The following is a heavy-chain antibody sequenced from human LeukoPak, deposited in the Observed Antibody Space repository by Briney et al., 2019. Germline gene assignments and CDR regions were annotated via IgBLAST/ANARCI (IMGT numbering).Heavy chain of an antibody. CDR1: GYTFTGYY. CDR2: INPNSGGT. J-gene: IGHJ4*02. V-gene: IGHV1-2*02. CDR3: ARSPYSSSSRYYFDY. D-gene: IGHD6-6*01. Sequence: ASVKVSCKASGYTFTGYYMHWVRQAPGQGLEWMGWINPNSGGTNYAQKFQGRVTMTRDTSISTAYMELSRPRSDDTAVYYCARSPYSSSSRYYFDYWGQGTLVTLSS.